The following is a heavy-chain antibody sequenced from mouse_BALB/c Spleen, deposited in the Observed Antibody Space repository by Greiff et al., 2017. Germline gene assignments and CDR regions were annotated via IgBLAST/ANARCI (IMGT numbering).Heavy chain of an antibody. Sequence: EVKLMESGGGLVQPGGSLRLSCATSGFTFTDYYMSWVRQPPGKALEWLGFIRNKANGYTTEYSASVKGRFTISRDNSQSILYLQMNTLRAEDSATYYCAIDLRQLGLYPLAYWGQGTLVTVSA. CDR2: IRNKANGYTT. J-gene: IGHJ3*01. D-gene: IGHD3-2*01. CDR3: AIDLRQLGLYPLAY. CDR1: GFTFTDYY. V-gene: IGHV7-3*02.